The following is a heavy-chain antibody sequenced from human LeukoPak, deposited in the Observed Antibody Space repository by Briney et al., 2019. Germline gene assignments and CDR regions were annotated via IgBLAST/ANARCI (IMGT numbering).Heavy chain of an antibody. CDR2: IYNSGSRT. J-gene: IGHJ4*02. D-gene: IGHD6-19*01. CDR1: GFTFSTYS. CDR3: AKDVAPDSGWDLDY. V-gene: IGHV3-23*05. Sequence: GGSLRLSCAASGFTFSTYSMTWVRQAPGKGLEWVSSIYNSGSRTFYGDSVKGRFTVSRDNSKNALYLQMNSLRAEDTAVYYCAKDVAPDSGWDLDYWGQGTLVTVSS.